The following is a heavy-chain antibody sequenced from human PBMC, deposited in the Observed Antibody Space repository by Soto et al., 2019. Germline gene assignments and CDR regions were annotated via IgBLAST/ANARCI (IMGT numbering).Heavy chain of an antibody. V-gene: IGHV3-23*01. CDR2: ISGSGGST. J-gene: IGHJ6*03. CDR1: GFTFSSYA. D-gene: IGHD2-8*01. Sequence: PGGSLRLSCAASGFTFSSYAMSLVRQAPGKGLEWVSAISGSGGSTYYADSVKGRFTISRDNSKNTLYLQMNSLRAEDTAVYYCARTFREVLMVYAPFTYMDVWGKGTTVTVSS. CDR3: ARTFREVLMVYAPFTYMDV.